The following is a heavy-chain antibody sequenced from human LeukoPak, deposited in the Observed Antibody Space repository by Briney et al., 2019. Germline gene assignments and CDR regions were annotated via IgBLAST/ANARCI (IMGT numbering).Heavy chain of an antibody. V-gene: IGHV3-23*01. CDR2: ISGSGGST. Sequence: GGSLRLSCAASGFTFSSYAMSWVRQAPGKGLEWVSAISGSGGSTYYADSVKGRFTISRDNSKNTLYLQMNSLRAEDTAVYYCANSPFGATGFYYFDYWGQGTLVTVSS. J-gene: IGHJ4*02. CDR3: ANSPFGATGFYYFDY. D-gene: IGHD1-26*01. CDR1: GFTFSSYA.